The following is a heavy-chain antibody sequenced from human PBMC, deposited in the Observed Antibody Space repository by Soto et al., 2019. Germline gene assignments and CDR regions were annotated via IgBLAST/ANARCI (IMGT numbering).Heavy chain of an antibody. Sequence: LRLSCAASGFTFSSYAMSWVRQAPGRGLEWVSVMSGSGGATYYADSVKGRFTISRDSSTNTVYLQMYSLRADDTGVYYCAKAQEASGNVNSYFDSWGQGTQVTVSS. CDR1: GFTFSSYA. D-gene: IGHD2-15*01. CDR3: AKAQEASGNVNSYFDS. J-gene: IGHJ4*02. CDR2: MSGSGGAT. V-gene: IGHV3-23*01.